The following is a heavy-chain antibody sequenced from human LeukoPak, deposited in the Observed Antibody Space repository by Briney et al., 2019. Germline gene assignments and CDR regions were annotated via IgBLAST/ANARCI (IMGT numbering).Heavy chain of an antibody. Sequence: SQTLSLTCAISGDTVSSNSAAWNWTRQSPSRGLEWLGRTYYRYKWYNDYAVSVKSPTTTTPETTKNQFSLQMSTVSAEETAVYYCARGYCTNGVPYNFDYWGQGTLVTVSS. D-gene: IGHD2-8*01. V-gene: IGHV6-1*01. J-gene: IGHJ4*02. CDR3: ARGYCTNGVPYNFDY. CDR1: GDTVSSNSAA. CDR2: TYYRYKWYN.